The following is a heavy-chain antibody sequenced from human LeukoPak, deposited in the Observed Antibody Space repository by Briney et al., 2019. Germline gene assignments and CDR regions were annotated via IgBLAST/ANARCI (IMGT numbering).Heavy chain of an antibody. J-gene: IGHJ5*02. D-gene: IGHD2-2*01. V-gene: IGHV4-34*01. CDR2: INHSGST. CDR3: ARETAVPAAESPFDP. CDR1: ARSFSGYY. Sequence: KPSETLSLTCAVYARSFSGYYWSWIRQPPGKGLEWIGEINHSGSTNYNPSLKSRVTISVDTSKNQFSLKLSSVTAADTAVYYCARETAVPAAESPFDPWGQGTLVTVSS.